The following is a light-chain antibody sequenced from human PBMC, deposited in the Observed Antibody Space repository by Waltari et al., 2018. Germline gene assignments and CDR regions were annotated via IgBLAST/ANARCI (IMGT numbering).Light chain of an antibody. V-gene: IGLV3-1*01. CDR1: NLGNRY. Sequence: SYELTQPPSVSVSPGQTASITCSGDNLGNRYVSWYKQAPCQSPILVIYQDNKRPSGIPARFSGSNSGNTATLTISVTQAVDEADYSCQAWDSSSTVVFGGGTKLTVL. CDR2: QDN. J-gene: IGLJ2*01. CDR3: QAWDSSSTVV.